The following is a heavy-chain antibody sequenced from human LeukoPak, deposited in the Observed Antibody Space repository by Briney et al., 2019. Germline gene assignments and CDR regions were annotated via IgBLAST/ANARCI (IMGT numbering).Heavy chain of an antibody. J-gene: IGHJ5*02. CDR3: ARDLIVVVAATRLYNWFDP. D-gene: IGHD2-15*01. CDR2: ISSSSRYI. CDR1: GFTFSSYS. Sequence: GGTLRLSCAASGFTFSSYSMNWVRQAPGKGLERGSSISSSSRYIYYADSVKGRFTISRDNAKNSLYLQMNSLRAEDTAVYYCARDLIVVVAATRLYNWFDPWGQGTLVTVSS. V-gene: IGHV3-21*01.